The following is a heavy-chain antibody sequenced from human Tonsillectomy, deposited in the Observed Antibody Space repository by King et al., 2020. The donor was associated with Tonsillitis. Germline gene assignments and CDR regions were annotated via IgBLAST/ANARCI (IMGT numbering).Heavy chain of an antibody. CDR2: IYHSGST. V-gene: IGHV4-38-2*01. Sequence: VQLQESGPGLVKPSETLSLTCVVSGYSISSGYYWGWIRQPPGKGLEWIGSIYHSGSTYYNPSLKSRVTMSVDTSKNQFSLKLSSVTAADTALYYCARLAAAGTWFLEHWRQGTRVTVPS. D-gene: IGHD6-13*01. CDR1: GYSISSGYY. J-gene: IGHJ4*02. CDR3: ARLAAAGTWFLEH.